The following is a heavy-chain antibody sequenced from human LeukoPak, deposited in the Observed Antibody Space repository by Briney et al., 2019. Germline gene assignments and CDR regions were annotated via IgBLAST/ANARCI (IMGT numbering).Heavy chain of an antibody. CDR1: GFTFSSYA. CDR2: ISGSGGST. V-gene: IGHV3-23*01. CDR3: ARTGQLDY. J-gene: IGHJ4*02. Sequence: GGSLRLSCAASGFTFSSYAMSWVRQAPGKGLEWVSAISGSGGSTYYADSVKGRFTISRDNSKDTLYLQMNSLRTEDTALYYCARTGQLDYWGQGTLVTVSS. D-gene: IGHD1-14*01.